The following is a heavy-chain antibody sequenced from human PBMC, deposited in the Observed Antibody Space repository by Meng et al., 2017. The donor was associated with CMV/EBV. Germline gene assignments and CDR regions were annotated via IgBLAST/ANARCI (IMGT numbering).Heavy chain of an antibody. V-gene: IGHV4-59*01. CDR2: IYYSGST. J-gene: IGHJ4*02. Sequence: SETLSLTCTVSGGSISSYYWSWIRQPPGKGLEWIGYIYYSGSTNYNPSLKSRVTISVDTSKNQFSLKLSSVTATDTAVYYCARGIYFDYWGQGTLVTVSS. CDR1: GGSISSYY. CDR3: ARGIYFDY.